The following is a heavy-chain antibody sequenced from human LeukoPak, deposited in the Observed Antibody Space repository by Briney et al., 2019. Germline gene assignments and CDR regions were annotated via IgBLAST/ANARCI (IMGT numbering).Heavy chain of an antibody. V-gene: IGHV4-61*02. CDR2: IYTSGST. J-gene: IGHJ4*02. CDR1: GGSISSGSYY. D-gene: IGHD4-17*01. Sequence: SQTLSLTCTVSGGSISSGSYYWSWIRQPAGKGLEWIGRIYTSGSTNYNPSLKSRVTISVDTSKDQFSLKLSSVTAADTAVYYCARDEDPDYGDNDDYWGQGTLVTVSS. CDR3: ARDEDPDYGDNDDY.